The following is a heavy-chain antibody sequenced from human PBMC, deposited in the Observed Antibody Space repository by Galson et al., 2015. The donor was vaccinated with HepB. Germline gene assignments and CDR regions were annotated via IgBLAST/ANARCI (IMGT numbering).Heavy chain of an antibody. CDR3: ANRPARFGFQVPGV. Sequence: SLRLSCAASGFTFSNFWMSWVRQTPGKGLEWVANIKRDGSEKYYVDSVKGRFTISRDNAKNSLSLQMNSLRVEDTAFYYCANRPARFGFQVPGVWGKGTPVLVSS. D-gene: IGHD3-10*01. CDR1: GFTFSNFW. CDR2: IKRDGSEK. V-gene: IGHV3-7*03. J-gene: IGHJ6*04.